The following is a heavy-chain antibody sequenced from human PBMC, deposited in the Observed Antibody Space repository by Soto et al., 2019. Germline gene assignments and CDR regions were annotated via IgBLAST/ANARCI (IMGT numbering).Heavy chain of an antibody. CDR2: ISYDGSNK. CDR3: AKDFRLRFFSFFDS. CDR1: GFTFSSYG. V-gene: IGHV3-30*18. Sequence: QVQLVESGGGVVQPGRSLRLSCAASGFTFSSYGMHWVRQAPGKGLEWVAVISYDGSNKYYADSVKGRFTISRDNSKNTLYLQMNSLRAEDTAVYYCAKDFRLRFFSFFDSWGQGTLVTVSS. J-gene: IGHJ4*02. D-gene: IGHD3-16*01.